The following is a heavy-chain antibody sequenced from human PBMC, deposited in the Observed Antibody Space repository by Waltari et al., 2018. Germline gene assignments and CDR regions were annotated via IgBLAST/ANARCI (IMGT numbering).Heavy chain of an antibody. CDR1: GGSISSSSYY. CDR3: ARHPPFQGAAAGTGWFDP. Sequence: QLQLQESGPGLVKPSETLSLTCTVSGGSISSSSYYWGWIRQPPGQGLEWIGSIYYSGSTYYNPSLKSRVTISVDTSKNQFSLKLSSVTAADTAVYYCARHPPFQGAAAGTGWFDPWGQGTLVTVSS. J-gene: IGHJ5*02. CDR2: IYYSGST. D-gene: IGHD6-13*01. V-gene: IGHV4-39*01.